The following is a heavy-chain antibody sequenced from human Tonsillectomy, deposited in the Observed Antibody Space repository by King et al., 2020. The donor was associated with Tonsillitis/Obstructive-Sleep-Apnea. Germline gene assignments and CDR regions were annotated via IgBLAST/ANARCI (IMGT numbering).Heavy chain of an antibody. CDR3: AKARSSTSTSCYNY. CDR2: ISGSGGST. Sequence: VQLVESGGGLVQPGGSLRLSCAASGFTFSNYAMNWVRQAPGKGLEWVSVISGSGGSTYYADSVKGRFTISRDNSKNTLYVQMNSLIAEDTAVYYCAKARSSTSTSCYNYWGQGTLVAVSS. CDR1: GFTFSNYA. J-gene: IGHJ4*02. D-gene: IGHD2-2*02. V-gene: IGHV3-23*04.